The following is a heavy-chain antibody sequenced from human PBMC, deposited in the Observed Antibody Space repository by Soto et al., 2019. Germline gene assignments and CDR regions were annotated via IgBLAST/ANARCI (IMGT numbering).Heavy chain of an antibody. Sequence: EVQLVESGGGLVKPGGSLRLSCAASGFTFSSYSMNWVRQAPGKGLEWVSSISCSSSYIYYADSVKGRFTISRDNAKNSLSLQMNSLRAEDTAVYYCARVVDYCDPYYYYGMDVWGPGATVTVSS. CDR3: ARVVDYCDPYYYYGMDV. D-gene: IGHD3-22*01. CDR2: ISCSSSYI. V-gene: IGHV3-21*01. J-gene: IGHJ6*02. CDR1: GFTFSSYS.